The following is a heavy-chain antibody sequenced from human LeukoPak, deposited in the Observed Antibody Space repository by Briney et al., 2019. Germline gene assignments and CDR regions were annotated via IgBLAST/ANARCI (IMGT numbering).Heavy chain of an antibody. Sequence: GGSLRLSCVVSGFTFSTYTMNWVRQAPGKGLEWVSYISSSSSTIYYADSVKGRFTISRDNAKNSLYLQMNSLRAEDTAVYYCARDGITMIVVDYFDYWGQGTLVTVSS. D-gene: IGHD3-22*01. J-gene: IGHJ4*02. V-gene: IGHV3-48*04. CDR3: ARDGITMIVVDYFDY. CDR1: GFTFSTYT. CDR2: ISSSSSTI.